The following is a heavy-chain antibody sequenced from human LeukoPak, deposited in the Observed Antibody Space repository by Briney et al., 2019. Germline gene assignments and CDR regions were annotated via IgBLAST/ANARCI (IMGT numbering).Heavy chain of an antibody. V-gene: IGHV3-7*01. CDR1: GFTFSSYW. J-gene: IGHJ6*03. D-gene: IGHD1-7*01. Sequence: PGGSLRLSCAASGFTFSSYWMSWVRQAPGKGLEWVANIKQDGSEKYYVDSVKGRFTISRDNAKNSLYLQMNSLRAEDTAVYYCARSRELELRDGSYYYYMDVWGKGTTVTVSS. CDR3: ARSRELELRDGSYYYYMDV. CDR2: IKQDGSEK.